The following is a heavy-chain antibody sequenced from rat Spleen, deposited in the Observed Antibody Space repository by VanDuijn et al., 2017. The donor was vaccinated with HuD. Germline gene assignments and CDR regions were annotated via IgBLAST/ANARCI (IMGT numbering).Heavy chain of an antibody. Sequence: EVQLVEADGGLVQPGRSLKLSCAASGFTFRDYYMAWVRQAPTKGLEWVATLSYDGHTTYYRDSVKGRFTISRNNAKNSLYLPMDSLRSEDTSTYYCAKDIRYFDYWGQGVMVTVSS. J-gene: IGHJ2*01. CDR1: GFTFRDYY. V-gene: IGHV5-20*01. D-gene: IGHD1-7*01. CDR3: AKDIRYFDY. CDR2: LSYDGHTT.